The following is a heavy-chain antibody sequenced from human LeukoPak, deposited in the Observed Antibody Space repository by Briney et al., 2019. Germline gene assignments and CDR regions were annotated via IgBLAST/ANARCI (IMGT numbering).Heavy chain of an antibody. J-gene: IGHJ4*02. V-gene: IGHV3-64*04. CDR1: GFTFNSYV. D-gene: IGHD5-24*01. Sequence: GGSLRLSCSASGFTFNSYVMHWVRQAPGKGLEYVSAISSNGGSTYYADSVKGRFTISRDNSKNTLCLQMNSLRAEDTAVYYCAKDRDWYYFDYWGQGTLVTVSS. CDR3: AKDRDWYYFDY. CDR2: ISSNGGST.